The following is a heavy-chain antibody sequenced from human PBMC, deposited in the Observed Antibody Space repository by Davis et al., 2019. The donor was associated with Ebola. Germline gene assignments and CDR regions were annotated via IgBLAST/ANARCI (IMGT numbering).Heavy chain of an antibody. J-gene: IGHJ4*02. Sequence: PGGSLRLSCAASGFTFSSYAMHWVRQAPGKGLEWVAVISYDGSNKYYADSVKGRFTISRDNSKNTLYLQMNSLRAEDTAVYYCARDGSGDYTLYTDYWGQGTLVTVSS. V-gene: IGHV3-30-3*01. CDR2: ISYDGSNK. CDR1: GFTFSSYA. CDR3: ARDGSGDYTLYTDY. D-gene: IGHD4-17*01.